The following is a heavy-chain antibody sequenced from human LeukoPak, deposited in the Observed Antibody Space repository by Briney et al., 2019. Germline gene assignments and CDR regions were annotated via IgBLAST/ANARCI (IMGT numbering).Heavy chain of an antibody. J-gene: IGHJ4*02. D-gene: IGHD3-10*01. V-gene: IGHV1-8*01. Sequence: GASVKVSCKASGYTFTSYDINWVRQATGQGLEWMGWMNPNSGNTGYAQKFQGRVTMTRDTSISTAYMELGSLTSEDTAMYYCARNVPSTGDFVYWGQGTLVTVSS. CDR1: GYTFTSYD. CDR3: ARNVPSTGDFVY. CDR2: MNPNSGNT.